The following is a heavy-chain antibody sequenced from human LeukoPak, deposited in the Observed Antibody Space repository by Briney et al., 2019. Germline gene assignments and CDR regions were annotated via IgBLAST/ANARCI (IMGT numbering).Heavy chain of an antibody. J-gene: IGHJ4*02. D-gene: IGHD5-18*01. CDR1: GFTFSSYS. CDR3: ARDQGDTAMVF. Sequence: GGSLRLSCAASGFTFSSYSMNWVRQAPGKGLEWVSYISSSSSTIYYADSVKGRFTISRDNAKNSLYLQMNSLRAEDTAVYYCARDQGDTAMVFWGQGTLVTVSS. V-gene: IGHV3-48*01. CDR2: ISSSSSTI.